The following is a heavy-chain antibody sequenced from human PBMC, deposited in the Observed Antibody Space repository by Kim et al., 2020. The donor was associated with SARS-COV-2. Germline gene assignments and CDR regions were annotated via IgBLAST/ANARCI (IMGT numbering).Heavy chain of an antibody. J-gene: IGHJ4*02. CDR3: ARALLWFGDTYYFDY. V-gene: IGHV4-59*01. D-gene: IGHD3-10*01. Sequence: SETLSLTCTVSGGSISSYYWSWIRQPPGKGLEWIGYIYYSGSTNYNPSLKSRVTISVDTSKNQFSLKLSSVTAADTAVYYCARALLWFGDTYYFDYWGQGTLVTVSS. CDR2: IYYSGST. CDR1: GGSISSYY.